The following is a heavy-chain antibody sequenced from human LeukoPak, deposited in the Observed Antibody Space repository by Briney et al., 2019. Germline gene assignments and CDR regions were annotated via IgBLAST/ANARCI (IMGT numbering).Heavy chain of an antibody. V-gene: IGHV4-59*01. CDR1: GGSISSYY. Sequence: KPSETLSLTXTVSGGSISSYYWNWIRQSPGKGLEWIGYIYYSGSTNYNPSLKSRVGISVDTSKNQFSLKLRSVTAADTAVYYCARHSVPAAMTVHFDYWGQGTLVTVSS. CDR3: ARHSVPAAMTVHFDY. D-gene: IGHD2-2*01. CDR2: IYYSGST. J-gene: IGHJ4*02.